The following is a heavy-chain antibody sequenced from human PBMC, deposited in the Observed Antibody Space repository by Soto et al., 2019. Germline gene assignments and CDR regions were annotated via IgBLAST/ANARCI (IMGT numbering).Heavy chain of an antibody. J-gene: IGHJ4*02. V-gene: IGHV1-18*04. CDR3: ARSFVGATMVGGVWDFDY. CDR2: ISAYNGNT. CDR1: GYTFTSYG. Sequence: QVQLVQSGAEVKKPGASVKVSCKASGYTFTSYGISWVRQAPGQGLEWMGWISAYNGNTNYAQKLQGRVTMTTDTSTRTAYMEVRSLRSDDTAVYYCARSFVGATMVGGVWDFDYWGQGTLVTVSS. D-gene: IGHD5-12*01.